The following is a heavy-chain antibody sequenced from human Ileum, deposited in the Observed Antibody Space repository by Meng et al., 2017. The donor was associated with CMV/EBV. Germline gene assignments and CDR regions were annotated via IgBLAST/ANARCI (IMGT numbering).Heavy chain of an antibody. CDR1: GFTVSSNY. Sequence: GESLKISCAVPGFTVSSNYMSWVRQAPGRGLECVSLLYSGGDTFYTDSVKGRFTISRDNSKNTLSLQMNSLRAEDTAVYYCARVRRDATGYYLFAHRNDAFDIWGQGTMVTVSS. CDR3: ARVRRDATGYYLFAHRNDAFDI. D-gene: IGHD3-9*01. J-gene: IGHJ3*02. V-gene: IGHV3-53*01. CDR2: LYSGGDT.